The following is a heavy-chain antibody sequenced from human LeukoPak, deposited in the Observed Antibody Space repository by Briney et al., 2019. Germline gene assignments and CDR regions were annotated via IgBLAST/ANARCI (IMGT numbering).Heavy chain of an antibody. V-gene: IGHV3-7*01. Sequence: PGGSLRLSCVASGFTFDSLWMTWVRQAPGKGLEWVANIKEDGSEKYYVNSVKGRFTISRDNAKKSLYLQMNSLGAEDTAVYYSARTYCSGLLVDPWGQGTLVTASS. CDR3: ARTYCSGLLVDP. CDR2: IKEDGSEK. CDR1: GFTFDSLW. D-gene: IGHD3-10*02. J-gene: IGHJ5*02.